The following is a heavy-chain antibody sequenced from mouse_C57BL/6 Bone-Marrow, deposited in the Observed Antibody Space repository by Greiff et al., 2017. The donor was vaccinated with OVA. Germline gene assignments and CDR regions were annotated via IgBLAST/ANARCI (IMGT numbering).Heavy chain of an antibody. J-gene: IGHJ4*01. V-gene: IGHV5-17*01. D-gene: IGHD3-2*02. CDR1: GFTFSDYG. CDR2: ISSGSSTI. CDR3: ARIRNAMYY. Sequence: EVKLMESGGGLVKPGGSLKLSCAASGFTFSDYGMHWVRQAPEKGLEWVAYISSGSSTIYYADTVKGRFTISRDNSKNTLFLQMTSLRSEDTAMYYCARIRNAMYYWGQGTSLTVSS.